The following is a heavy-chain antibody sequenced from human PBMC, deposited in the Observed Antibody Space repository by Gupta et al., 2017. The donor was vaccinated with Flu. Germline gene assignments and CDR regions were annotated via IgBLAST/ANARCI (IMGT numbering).Heavy chain of an antibody. CDR1: GFTFSSYG. Sequence: QMQLVESGGGVVQPGRSLRLSCAASGFTFSSYGMHWVRQAPGKGLGWVAVIWYDGSNKYYAESVKGRFTISRDNSKNTLYLQMNSLRAEDTAVYYCAREGRRYSSGYSGMDVWGQGPTVTVA. V-gene: IGHV3-33*01. CDR2: IWYDGSNK. J-gene: IGHJ6*02. CDR3: AREGRRYSSGYSGMDV. D-gene: IGHD6-19*01.